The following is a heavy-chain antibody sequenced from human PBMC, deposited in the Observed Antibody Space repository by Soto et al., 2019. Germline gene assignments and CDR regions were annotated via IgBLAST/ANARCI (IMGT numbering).Heavy chain of an antibody. D-gene: IGHD5-18*01. CDR3: ARGKPSGYRFGPRNFFYYGLDV. V-gene: IGHV4-59*01. CDR2: LHYSGSA. Sequence: SLTCTVSGASMSDYYGSWIRQSPGKGLEHIGYLHYSGSANYNPSLKSRVTISMDTSKNQFSLNLNSVTAADTAVYFCARGKPSGYRFGPRNFFYYGLDVWGPGTTVTVSS. CDR1: GASMSDYY. J-gene: IGHJ6*02.